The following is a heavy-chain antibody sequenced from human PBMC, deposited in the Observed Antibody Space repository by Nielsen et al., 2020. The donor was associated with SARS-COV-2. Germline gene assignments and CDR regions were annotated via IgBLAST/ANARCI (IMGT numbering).Heavy chain of an antibody. CDR3: ARESVTGTDAFDI. CDR1: GFSFSDSG. CDR2: IRDKSHSYET. J-gene: IGHJ3*02. D-gene: IGHD6-19*01. Sequence: GGSLRLSCAASGFSFSDSGMHWVRQASGKGLEWVGRIRDKSHSYETVYAASVRDRFTISRDDSSNTAYLQMNSLRAEDTAVYYCARESVTGTDAFDIWGQGTVVTVSS. V-gene: IGHV3-73*01.